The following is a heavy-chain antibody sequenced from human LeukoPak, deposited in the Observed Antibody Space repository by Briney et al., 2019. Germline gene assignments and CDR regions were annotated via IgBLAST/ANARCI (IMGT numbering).Heavy chain of an antibody. CDR2: IYYSGST. CDR3: ARLGGYYFDY. V-gene: IGHV4-59*12. J-gene: IGHJ4*02. Sequence: SETLSLTCTVSGGSIHSYYWSWIRQAPGKGLEWIGYIYYSGSTNYNPALKSRVTISVDTSKNQLSLKLTSVTAADTAVYYCARLGGYYFDYWGQGTLVAVSS. D-gene: IGHD3-22*01. CDR1: GGSIHSYY.